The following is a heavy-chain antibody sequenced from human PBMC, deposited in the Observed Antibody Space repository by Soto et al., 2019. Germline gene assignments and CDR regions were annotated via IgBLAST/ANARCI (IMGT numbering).Heavy chain of an antibody. CDR2: VIPILGMA. V-gene: IGHV1-69*02. D-gene: IGHD3-10*01. Sequence: QVQLVQSGAEVKKPGSSVKVSCTASEGTFNSYTISWVRQAPGQGLEWMGRVIPILGMADFAQRFQGRVMITADKSTSTAYMMLSSLRSDDTAIYYCATNYGSGSTHFDYWGQGTQVTVSS. CDR1: EGTFNSYT. J-gene: IGHJ4*02. CDR3: ATNYGSGSTHFDY.